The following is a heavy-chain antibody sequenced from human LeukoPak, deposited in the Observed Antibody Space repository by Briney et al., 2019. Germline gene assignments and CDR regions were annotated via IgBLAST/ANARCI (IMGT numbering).Heavy chain of an antibody. V-gene: IGHV4-31*03. CDR2: IYYSGST. Sequence: SQTLSLTCTVSGGSISSGGYYWSWIRQHPGKGLEWIGYIYYSGSTYYNPSLKSRFTISVDTSKNQFSLKLSSVTAADTAVYYCARDRGLREGYCSSTSCYKAHYYYYGMDVWGQGTTVTVSS. D-gene: IGHD2-2*01. CDR3: ARDRGLREGYCSSTSCYKAHYYYYGMDV. J-gene: IGHJ6*02. CDR1: GGSISSGGYY.